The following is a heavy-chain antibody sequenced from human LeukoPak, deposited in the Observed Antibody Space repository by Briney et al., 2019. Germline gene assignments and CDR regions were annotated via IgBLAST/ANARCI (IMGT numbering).Heavy chain of an antibody. CDR3: ASHCSSTSCLDY. D-gene: IGHD2-2*01. Sequence: GGSLRLSCAVSGFTFSSYWMHWVRQAPGKGLVWVSRINSDGSSTSCADSVKGRFTISRDNAKNTLYLQMNSLRVEDTAVYYCASHCSSTSCLDYWGQGTLVTVSS. CDR1: GFTFSSYW. J-gene: IGHJ4*02. V-gene: IGHV3-74*01. CDR2: INSDGSST.